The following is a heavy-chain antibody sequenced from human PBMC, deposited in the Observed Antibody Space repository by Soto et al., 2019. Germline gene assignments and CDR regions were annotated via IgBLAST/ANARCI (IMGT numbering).Heavy chain of an antibody. D-gene: IGHD6-6*01. Sequence: GGSLRLSCAASGFTFSSYAMSCVRQAPWKGLEWFSAISGSGGDTYYADSVKGRFTISIDNPKHTLYLQMNSLRAEDTAVYYCAKQLRNYSSSSWWEGTGTLYYDYGMDVWPKGTTVTVSS. V-gene: IGHV3-23*01. J-gene: IGHJ6*04. CDR1: GFTFSSYA. CDR3: AKQLRNYSSSSWWEGTGTLYYDYGMDV. CDR2: ISGSGGDT.